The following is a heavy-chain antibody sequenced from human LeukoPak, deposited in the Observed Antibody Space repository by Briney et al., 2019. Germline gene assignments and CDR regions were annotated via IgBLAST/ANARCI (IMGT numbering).Heavy chain of an antibody. J-gene: IGHJ6*02. Sequence: QPGGSLRLSCAASGFTFGSYAMSWVRQAPGKGLEWVSAISGSGGSTYYADSVKGRFTISRDNSKNTLYLQMNSLRAEDTAVYYCAHARFGGYYGMDVWGQGTTVTVSS. CDR2: ISGSGGST. D-gene: IGHD3-10*02. CDR1: GFTFGSYA. CDR3: AHARFGGYYGMDV. V-gene: IGHV3-23*01.